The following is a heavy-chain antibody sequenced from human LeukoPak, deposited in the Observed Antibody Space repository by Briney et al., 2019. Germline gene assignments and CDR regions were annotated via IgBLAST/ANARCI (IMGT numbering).Heavy chain of an antibody. D-gene: IGHD4-17*01. CDR3: AKDRYGDHGDGDFDY. CDR2: ISYDGSNK. Sequence: PGGSLRLSCAASGFTFSSYGMHWVRQAPGKGLEWVAVISYDGSNKYYADSVKGRFTISRDNSKNTLYLQMNSLRAEDTAVYYCAKDRYGDHGDGDFDYWGQGTLVTVSS. J-gene: IGHJ4*02. V-gene: IGHV3-30*18. CDR1: GFTFSSYG.